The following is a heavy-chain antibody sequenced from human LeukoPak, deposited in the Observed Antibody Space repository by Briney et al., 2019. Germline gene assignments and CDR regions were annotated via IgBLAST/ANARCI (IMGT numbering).Heavy chain of an antibody. CDR2: IYYSGST. Sequence: SETLSLTCTVSGGSISSYYWSWIRQPPGKGLEWIGYIYYSGSTNYNPSLKSRVTISVDTSKNQFSLKLSSVTAADTAVYYCARGYCSGGSCYPSVWGQGTLVTVSS. J-gene: IGHJ4*02. CDR1: GGSISSYY. D-gene: IGHD2-15*01. CDR3: ARGYCSGGSCYPSV. V-gene: IGHV4-59*01.